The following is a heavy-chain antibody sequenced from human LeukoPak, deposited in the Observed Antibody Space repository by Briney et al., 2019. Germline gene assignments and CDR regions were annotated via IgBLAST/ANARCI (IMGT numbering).Heavy chain of an antibody. J-gene: IGHJ3*02. Sequence: ETLSLTCAVSGGSISSSNWWSWVRQPPGKGLEWVSYISSSSSTIYYADSVKGRFTISRDNAKNSLYLQLNSLRAEDTAVYYCARDRAVTTLGIPHAFDIWGQGTMVTVSS. CDR3: ARDRAVTTLGIPHAFDI. CDR1: GGSISSSN. D-gene: IGHD4-23*01. V-gene: IGHV3-48*04. CDR2: ISSSSSTI.